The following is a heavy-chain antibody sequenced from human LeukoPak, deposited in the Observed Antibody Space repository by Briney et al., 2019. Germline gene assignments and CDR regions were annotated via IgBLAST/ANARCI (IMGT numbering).Heavy chain of an antibody. CDR3: ARGAVPAAILGCFDP. V-gene: IGHV1-69*05. J-gene: IGHJ5*02. CDR1: GGTFSSYA. D-gene: IGHD2-2*02. CDR2: IIPIFGTA. Sequence: GASVKVSCKASGGTFSSYAISWVRQAPGQGLEWMGGIIPIFGTANYAQKFQGRVTITTDESTSTAYMELSSLRSEDTAVYYCARGAVPAAILGCFDPWGQGTLVTVSS.